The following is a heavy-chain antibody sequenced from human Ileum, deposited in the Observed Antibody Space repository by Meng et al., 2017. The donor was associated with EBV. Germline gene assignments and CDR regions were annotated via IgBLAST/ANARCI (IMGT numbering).Heavy chain of an antibody. V-gene: IGHV4-4*02. J-gene: IGHJ4*02. Sequence: QVHTRQSGPGLGTPTGTRPLPCAVPCSARRSTDRWNRVRQPPGRGLELIGENYHSGSTNYNPSLKSRVSKSVDKSKNPFSLKLSSVTAADTAVYYCARADKVRFDYWGQGTLVTVSS. CDR1: CSARRSTDR. CDR2: NYHSGST. CDR3: ARADKVRFDY.